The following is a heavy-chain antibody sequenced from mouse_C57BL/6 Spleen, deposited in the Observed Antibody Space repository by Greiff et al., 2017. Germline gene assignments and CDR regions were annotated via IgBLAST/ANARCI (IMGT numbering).Heavy chain of an antibody. CDR2: IYPRSGNT. CDR1: GYTFTSYG. V-gene: IGHV1-81*01. J-gene: IGHJ2*01. D-gene: IGHD1-1*01. Sequence: VQRVESGAELARPGASVKLSCKASGYTFTSYGISWVKQRTGQGLEWIGEIYPRSGNTYYNEKFKGKATLTADKSSSTAYMELRSLTSEDSAVYFCARFITTVVATKGFDYWGQGTTLTVSS. CDR3: ARFITTVVATKGFDY.